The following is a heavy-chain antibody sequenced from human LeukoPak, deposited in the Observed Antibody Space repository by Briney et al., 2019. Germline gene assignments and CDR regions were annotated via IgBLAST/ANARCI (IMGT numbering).Heavy chain of an antibody. Sequence: GGSLRLSCAASGFTFSSYSMNWVRQAPGKGLEWVSYISSSSSTIYYADSVKGRFTISRDNAKNSLYLQMNSLRAEDTAVYYCAKDDGDWEADAFDIWGQGTMVTVSS. V-gene: IGHV3-48*01. CDR3: AKDDGDWEADAFDI. J-gene: IGHJ3*02. D-gene: IGHD4-17*01. CDR1: GFTFSSYS. CDR2: ISSSSSTI.